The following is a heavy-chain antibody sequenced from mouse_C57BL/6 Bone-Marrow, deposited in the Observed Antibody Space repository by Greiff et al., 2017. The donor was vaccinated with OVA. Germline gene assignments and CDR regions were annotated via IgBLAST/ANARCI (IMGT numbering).Heavy chain of an antibody. CDR1: GFSLTSYA. V-gene: IGHV2-9-1*01. Sequence: VQLQESGPGLVAPSQSLSITCTVSGFSLTSYAISWVRQPPGKGLEWLGVIWTGGGTNYNSALKSRLSISKDNSKSQVFLKMNSLQTDDTARYYCARNNYGSSYPYWYFDVWGTGTTVTVSS. D-gene: IGHD1-1*01. CDR2: IWTGGGT. J-gene: IGHJ1*03. CDR3: ARNNYGSSYPYWYFDV.